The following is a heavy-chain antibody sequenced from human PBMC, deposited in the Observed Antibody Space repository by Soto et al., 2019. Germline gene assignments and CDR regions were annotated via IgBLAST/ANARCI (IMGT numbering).Heavy chain of an antibody. Sequence: SETLSLTCAVYGGSFSGYYWSWIRQPPGKGLEWIGEINHSGSTNYNPSLKSHVTISIATTENQSSLKVSSVTAADTAVYYCARALLGNLDYWGQGTLVTVSS. CDR2: INHSGST. D-gene: IGHD7-27*01. CDR1: GGSFSGYY. CDR3: ARALLGNLDY. V-gene: IGHV4-34*01. J-gene: IGHJ4*02.